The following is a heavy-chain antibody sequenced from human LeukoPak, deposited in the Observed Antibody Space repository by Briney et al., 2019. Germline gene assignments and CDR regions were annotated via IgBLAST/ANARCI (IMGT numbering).Heavy chain of an antibody. CDR1: GYTFIGYY. D-gene: IGHD3-10*01. CDR2: INPNSGGT. J-gene: IGHJ6*03. Sequence: GASVKVSCKASGYTFIGYYMHWVRQAPGQGLEWMGWINPNSGGTNYAQKFQGRVTMTRDTSISTAYMELSRLRSDDTAVYYCARDPFYGSGFNYYYYYMDVWGKGTTVTISS. V-gene: IGHV1-2*02. CDR3: ARDPFYGSGFNYYYYYMDV.